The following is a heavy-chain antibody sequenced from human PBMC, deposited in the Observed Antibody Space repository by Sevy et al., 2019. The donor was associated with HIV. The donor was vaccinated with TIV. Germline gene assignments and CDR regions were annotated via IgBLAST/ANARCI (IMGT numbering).Heavy chain of an antibody. V-gene: IGHV1-18*04. J-gene: IGHJ4*01. CDR1: GYKVDMYG. CDR3: ARATGMAVAGTGRYFDF. D-gene: IGHD6-19*01. CDR2: ISTYNGNT. Sequence: ASVKVSCKISGYKVDMYGIAWVRQAPGQGLEWMGWISTYNGNTNYAQNFQGRVTMTTDTSTSVVYMELGGLRPDDTAVYYCARATGMAVAGTGRYFDFWGQGTLVNVSS.